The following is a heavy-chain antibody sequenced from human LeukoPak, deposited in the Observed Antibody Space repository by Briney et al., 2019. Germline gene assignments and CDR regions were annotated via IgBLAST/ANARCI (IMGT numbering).Heavy chain of an antibody. J-gene: IGHJ4*02. CDR3: ARSYGDYVLYFDY. V-gene: IGHV4-59*01. CDR1: GGSISSYY. CDR2: IYYTGST. D-gene: IGHD4-17*01. Sequence: PSETLSLTCTVSGGSISSYYWSWIRQPPGKGLDWIGNIYYTGSTDYNPSLKSRITISVDTSKNQFSLKLSSVTAADTAVYYCARSYGDYVLYFDYWGQGTLVTVSS.